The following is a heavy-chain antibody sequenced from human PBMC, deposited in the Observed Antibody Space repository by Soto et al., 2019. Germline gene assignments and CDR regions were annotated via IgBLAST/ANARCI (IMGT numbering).Heavy chain of an antibody. CDR1: GYTFTSYG. CDR3: ATRSPAFDY. Sequence: QVQLVQSGPEVKKPGASVKVSCKTSGYTFTSYGITWVRQAPGQGLEWMGWITTDKGKTTYAQKFQGRVTMTTDISTSTAYIELRSLRSDDKAVYYCATRSPAFDYWGQGTLVTVSS. CDR2: ITTDKGKT. V-gene: IGHV1-18*01. J-gene: IGHJ4*02.